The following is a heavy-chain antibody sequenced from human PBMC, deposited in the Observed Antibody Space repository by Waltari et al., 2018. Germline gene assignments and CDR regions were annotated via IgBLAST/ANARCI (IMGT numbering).Heavy chain of an antibody. CDR1: GGSISSYY. J-gene: IGHJ5*02. CDR2: IYYSGST. Sequence: QVQLQESGPGLVKPSETLSLTCTVSGGSISSYYWSWIRKPPGKGLEWIGYIYYSGSTNYNPSLKSRVTISVDTSKNQFSLKLSSVTAADTAVYYCARKYYYDSRGPWWFDPWGQGTLVTVSS. V-gene: IGHV4-59*01. D-gene: IGHD3-22*01. CDR3: ARKYYYDSRGPWWFDP.